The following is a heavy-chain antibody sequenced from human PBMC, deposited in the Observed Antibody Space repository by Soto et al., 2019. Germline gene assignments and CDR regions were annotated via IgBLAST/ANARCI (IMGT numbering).Heavy chain of an antibody. V-gene: IGHV3-30-3*01. Sequence: PGGSLRLSCAASGFTFSSYAMHWVRQAPGKGLEWVAVISYDGSNKYYADSVKGRFTISRDNSKNTLYLQMNSLRAEDTAVYYCARDSGGVDIVATIKSYFDYWRQGTLVTVSS. CDR3: ARDSGGVDIVATIKSYFDY. J-gene: IGHJ4*02. CDR1: GFTFSSYA. D-gene: IGHD5-12*01. CDR2: ISYDGSNK.